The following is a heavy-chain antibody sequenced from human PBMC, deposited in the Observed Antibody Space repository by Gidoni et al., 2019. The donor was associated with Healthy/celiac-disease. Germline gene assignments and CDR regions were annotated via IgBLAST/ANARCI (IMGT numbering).Heavy chain of an antibody. CDR2: INSDGLST. CDR1: GFTFSRYW. D-gene: IGHD2-2*02. CDR3: ASLGGPDYCSSTSCYIHGMDV. Sequence: EVQLVESGGGLVSPGGSLSLSCAASGFTFSRYWMHWVRQAPGKGLVWVSRINSDGLSTSYADSVKGRCTISRDNAKNTLYLQMNSLRSEDTAVYYCASLGGPDYCSSTSCYIHGMDVWGQGTTVTVSS. J-gene: IGHJ6*02. V-gene: IGHV3-74*01.